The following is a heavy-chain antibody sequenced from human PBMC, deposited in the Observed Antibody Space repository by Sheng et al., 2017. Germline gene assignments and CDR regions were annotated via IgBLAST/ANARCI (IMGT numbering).Heavy chain of an antibody. D-gene: IGHD1-26*01. J-gene: IGHJ6*02. CDR3: TTDQVGFGMDV. CDR2: IRNKASGYTT. CDR1: GFTFSSYA. V-gene: IGHV3-72*01. Sequence: EVQLVESGGGLIQPGGSLRLSCVASGFTFSSYAMTWVRQAPGKGLEWVGRIRNKASGYTTEYVASLKGRFTISRDDSKDMLFLQMNSLKTEDSAVYYCTTDQVGFGMDVWGRGTTVIVSS.